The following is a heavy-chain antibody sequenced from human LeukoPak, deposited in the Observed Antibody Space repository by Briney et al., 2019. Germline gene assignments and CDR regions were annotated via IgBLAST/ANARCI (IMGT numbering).Heavy chain of an antibody. CDR3: TTSPLYGGFDY. CDR1: GFTFSNAW. CDR2: IKSKTDGGTT. D-gene: IGHD4/OR15-4a*01. V-gene: IGHV3-15*01. Sequence: GGSLRLSCAASGFTFSNAWMSWVCQAPGKGLEWVGRIKSKTDGGTTDYAAPVKGRFTISRDDSKTTLYLQMNSLKTEDTAVYYCTTSPLYGGFDYWGQGTLVTVSS. J-gene: IGHJ4*02.